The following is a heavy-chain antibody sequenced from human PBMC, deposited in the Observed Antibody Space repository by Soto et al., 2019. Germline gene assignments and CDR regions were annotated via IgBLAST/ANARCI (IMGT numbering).Heavy chain of an antibody. CDR2: IDGSGGIT. J-gene: IGHJ5*02. D-gene: IGHD3-10*01. Sequence: QLLQSGGGLVQPGGSLTLSCAASGFTFGTTDMSWVRQAPGEGLEWVSTIDGSGGITYYADSVKGRFTISRDNSRNPVYLQMTSLRGDDTALYYCVKNSGWFNTWGQGALVTVSS. CDR3: VKNSGWFNT. CDR1: GFTFGTTD. V-gene: IGHV3-23*01.